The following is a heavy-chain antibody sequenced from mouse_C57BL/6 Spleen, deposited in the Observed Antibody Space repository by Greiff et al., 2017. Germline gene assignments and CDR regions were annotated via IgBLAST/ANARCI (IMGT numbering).Heavy chain of an antibody. D-gene: IGHD2-1*01. CDR1: GYTFTSYW. J-gene: IGHJ2*01. CDR3: SRRDGNYLDY. CDR2: IDPSDSYT. V-gene: IGHV1-50*01. Sequence: VQLQQPGAELVKPGASVKLSCKASGYTFTSYWMQWVKQRPGQGLEWIGEIDPSDSYTNYNQKFKGKATLTVDTSSSTAYMQLSSLTSEDSAVNYCSRRDGNYLDYWGQGTTLTVSS.